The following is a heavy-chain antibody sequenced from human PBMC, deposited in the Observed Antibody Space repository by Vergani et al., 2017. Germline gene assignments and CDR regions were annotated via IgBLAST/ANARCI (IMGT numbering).Heavy chain of an antibody. D-gene: IGHD6-19*01. CDR2: ISTTSDTI. CDR1: GLMFNNYG. CDR3: ARSLVAGKGGY. J-gene: IGHJ4*02. Sequence: VQLVESGGGVVQPGGSLRLSCETSGLMFNNYGMHWVRQAPGKGLEWISYISTTSDTIYYADSVRGRFTISRDNAKNSLYLEMNSLRVEDTAVYFCARSLVAGKGGYWGQGTRVAVSS. V-gene: IGHV3-48*01.